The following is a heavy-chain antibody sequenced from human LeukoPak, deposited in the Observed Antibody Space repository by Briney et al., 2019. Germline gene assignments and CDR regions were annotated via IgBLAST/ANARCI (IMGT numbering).Heavy chain of an antibody. V-gene: IGHV1-46*01. CDR1: GYTFTSYY. CDR2: INPSGGST. Sequence: ASVKVSRKASGYTFTSYYMHWVRQAPGQGLEWMGIINPSGGSTSYAQKFQGRVTMTRDTSTSTVYMELSSLRSEDTVVYYCARERLGTYDSSGYYFDYWGQGTLVTVSS. J-gene: IGHJ4*02. CDR3: ARERLGTYDSSGYYFDY. D-gene: IGHD3-22*01.